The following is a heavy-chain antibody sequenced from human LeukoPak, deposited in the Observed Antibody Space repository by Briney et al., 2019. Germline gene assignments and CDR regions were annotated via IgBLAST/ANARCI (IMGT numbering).Heavy chain of an antibody. CDR1: GYTFTSYY. Sequence: ASVTVSCKASGYTFTSYYMHWVRQAPGQGLEWMGIINPSGGSTSYAQKFQGRVTMTRDTSTSTVYMGLSSLRSEDTAVYYCVLSLNGDYQSGYFDLWGRGTLVTVSS. V-gene: IGHV1-46*01. D-gene: IGHD4-17*01. CDR3: VLSLNGDYQSGYFDL. J-gene: IGHJ2*01. CDR2: INPSGGST.